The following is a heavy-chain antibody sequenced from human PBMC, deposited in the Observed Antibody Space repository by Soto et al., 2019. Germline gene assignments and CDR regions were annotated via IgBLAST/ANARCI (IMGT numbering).Heavy chain of an antibody. V-gene: IGHV4-34*01. CDR2: INHSGST. Sequence: PSETLSLTCAVYGGSFSGYYWSWIRQPPGKGLEWIGEINHSGSTNYNPSLKSRVTISVDTSKNQFSLKVSSVTVADTAVYYCARLGWFCSRTSGYGYDVMDVWAQGTTVPVS. CDR1: GGSFSGYY. CDR3: ARLGWFCSRTSGYGYDVMDV. J-gene: IGHJ6*02. D-gene: IGHD2-2*01.